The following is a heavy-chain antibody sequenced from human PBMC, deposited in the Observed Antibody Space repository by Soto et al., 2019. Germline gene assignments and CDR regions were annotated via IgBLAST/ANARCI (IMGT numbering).Heavy chain of an antibody. CDR3: ARASGSSSTSLISSWFDP. V-gene: IGHV4-4*07. D-gene: IGHD2-2*01. J-gene: IGHJ5*02. CDR1: GGSISSYY. Sequence: SETLSLTCTVSGGSISSYYWSCIRQPSWKGLEWIGRIYTSVITNYNPSLTSRVTMSVDTSKNQFSLKLSSVTAADKAVYYCARASGSSSTSLISSWFDPWGQGTLVTVSS. CDR2: IYTSVIT.